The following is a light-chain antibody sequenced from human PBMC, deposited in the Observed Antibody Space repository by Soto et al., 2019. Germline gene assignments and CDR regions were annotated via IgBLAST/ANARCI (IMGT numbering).Light chain of an antibody. CDR2: IDTDGSH. Sequence: QSVLTQSPSASASLGASVKLTCTLSSGHSKYAITWHQQQPEKGPRYLMKIDTDGSHTKGDGIPDRFSGSSSGAERYLTISSLQSEDEADYYCQTWGADIHVVFGGGTKLTVL. CDR3: QTWGADIHVV. V-gene: IGLV4-69*01. CDR1: SGHSKYA. J-gene: IGLJ2*01.